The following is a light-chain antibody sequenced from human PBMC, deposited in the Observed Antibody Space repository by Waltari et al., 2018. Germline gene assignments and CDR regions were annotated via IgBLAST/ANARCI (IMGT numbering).Light chain of an antibody. Sequence: DIQMTQSPPSLSASAGARVTITCRASQSISSYLNWYQQKPVIAPKLLIYAASSLQSGVPSRFSGSGSGRDFTLIISSLQPEDFATYSCQQSYSHTRTFGQGTKVEIK. V-gene: IGKV1-39*01. J-gene: IGKJ1*01. CDR3: QQSYSHTRT. CDR1: QSISSY. CDR2: AAS.